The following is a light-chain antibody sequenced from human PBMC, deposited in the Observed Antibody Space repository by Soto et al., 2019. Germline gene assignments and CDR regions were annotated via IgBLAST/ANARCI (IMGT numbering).Light chain of an antibody. Sequence: DIQLTQSPSFLSASVGDRVTITCRASQGISSYLAWYQQKPGKAPKLLIYAASTLQSGVPSRFSGSGSGKEFTLTISSLQPEDFATYYRQQLSSYPFTFGPGTKVDIK. CDR2: AAS. CDR3: QQLSSYPFT. J-gene: IGKJ3*01. V-gene: IGKV1-9*01. CDR1: QGISSY.